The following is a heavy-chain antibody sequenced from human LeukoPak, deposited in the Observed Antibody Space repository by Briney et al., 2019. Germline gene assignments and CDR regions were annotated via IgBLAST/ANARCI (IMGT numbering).Heavy chain of an antibody. V-gene: IGHV3-30*02. CDR3: AKDHRAYCGGDCVDFDY. CDR1: GFTFSSYG. D-gene: IGHD2-21*02. Sequence: PGGSLRLSCAASGFTFSSYGMHWVRQAPGKWLEWVAFIRYDGSNKYYADSVKGRFTISRDNSKNTLYLQMNSLRAEDTVVYYCAKDHRAYCGGDCVDFDYWGQGTLVTVSS. CDR2: IRYDGSNK. J-gene: IGHJ4*02.